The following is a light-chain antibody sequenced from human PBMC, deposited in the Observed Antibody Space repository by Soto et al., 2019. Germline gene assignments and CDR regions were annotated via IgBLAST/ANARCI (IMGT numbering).Light chain of an antibody. Sequence: DIVMTQSPDSLAVSLGERAAINCKSSQSVLYNSNNKNYLAWYQLKPGQPPKMLIYWASTRESGVPDRFSGSGSGTDFTLTISSLQAEDVAVYNCHQYYSTPYTFGQGTKLEI. V-gene: IGKV4-1*01. CDR2: WAS. CDR3: HQYYSTPYT. CDR1: QSVLYNSNNKNY. J-gene: IGKJ2*01.